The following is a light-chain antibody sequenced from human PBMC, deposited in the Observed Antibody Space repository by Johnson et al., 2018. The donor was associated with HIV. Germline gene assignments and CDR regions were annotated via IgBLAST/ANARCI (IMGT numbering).Light chain of an antibody. CDR2: ENN. V-gene: IGLV1-51*02. CDR1: SSNIGNNY. CDR3: GTWDSRLSAL. J-gene: IGLJ1*01. Sequence: QPVLTQPPSVSAAPGQKVTISCSGSSSNIGNNYVSWYQQLPGTAPKLLIYENNKRPSGIPDRFSGSKSGTSATLGITGLQTGDEADYYCGTWDSRLSALFGTGTKVTVL.